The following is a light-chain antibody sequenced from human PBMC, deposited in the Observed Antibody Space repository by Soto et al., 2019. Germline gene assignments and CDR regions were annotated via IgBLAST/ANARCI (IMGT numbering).Light chain of an antibody. CDR1: QGISSS. CDR2: AAS. CDR3: QHLHNYLFT. Sequence: DIQLTQSPSFLSASVGDRVTITCRASQGISSSLAWYQQGPGKAPKLLIYAASTLQRGVPSRFSGSGSGTEFPLTISSLPPEDFATYYCQHLHNYLFTFGPGTRVDIK. V-gene: IGKV1-9*01. J-gene: IGKJ3*01.